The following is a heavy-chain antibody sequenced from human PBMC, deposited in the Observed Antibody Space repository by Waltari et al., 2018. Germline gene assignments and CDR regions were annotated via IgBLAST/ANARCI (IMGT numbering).Heavy chain of an antibody. CDR3: AREKAAAGTWYFEL. D-gene: IGHD6-13*01. CDR1: GGSISSGGYY. V-gene: IGHV4-31*03. Sequence: QVQLQESGPGLVKPSQTLSLTCTVSGGSISSGGYYWSWIRQHPGKGLEWIGYIHYGGITYYNPSLKSRVTISVDTSKNQFSLKLSSVTAADTAVYYCAREKAAAGTWYFELWGRGTLVTVSS. J-gene: IGHJ2*01. CDR2: IHYGGIT.